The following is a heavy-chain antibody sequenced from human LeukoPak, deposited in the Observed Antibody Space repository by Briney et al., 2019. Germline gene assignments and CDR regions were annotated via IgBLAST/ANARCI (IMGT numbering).Heavy chain of an antibody. D-gene: IGHD3-10*01. V-gene: IGHV3-30*03. J-gene: IGHJ6*02. CDR2: ISYDGSNK. CDR1: GFTFSTYG. Sequence: GGSLRLSCAASGFTFSTYGMHWVRQAPGKGLEWVAVISYDGSNKYYADSVKGRFTISRDNSKNTLYLQMNSLRAEDTAVYYCARDMGDYYYYGMDVWGQGTTVTVSS. CDR3: ARDMGDYYYYGMDV.